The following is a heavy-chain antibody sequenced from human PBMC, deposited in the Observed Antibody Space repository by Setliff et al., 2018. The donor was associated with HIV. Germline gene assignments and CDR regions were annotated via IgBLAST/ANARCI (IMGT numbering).Heavy chain of an antibody. CDR3: ARETIRSGHPSEAGFDF. V-gene: IGHV4-38-2*02. CDR2: LHYDGNT. D-gene: IGHD6-19*01. Sequence: SETLSLTCTVSAYSIRNGYYWGWIRQSPGKGLEWIGTLHYDGNTYYNPSLKSRVTMSVDTSKNQFSLNLNSVTAADTAVYYCARETIRSGHPSEAGFDFWGQGALVTSPQ. CDR1: AYSIRNGYY. J-gene: IGHJ4*02.